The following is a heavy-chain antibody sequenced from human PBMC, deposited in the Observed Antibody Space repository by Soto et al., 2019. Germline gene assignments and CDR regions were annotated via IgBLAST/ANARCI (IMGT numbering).Heavy chain of an antibody. CDR1: GYTFTSYD. V-gene: IGHV1-8*01. CDR3: ARSRYCSGGSCLKGKERDAEYFQH. Sequence: ASVKVSCKASGYTFTSYDINLVRQATGQGLEWMGWMNPNSGNTGYAQKFQGRVTMTRNTSISTAYMELSSLRSEDTAVYYCARSRYCSGGSCLKGKERDAEYFQHWGQGTLVTVSS. J-gene: IGHJ1*01. D-gene: IGHD2-15*01. CDR2: MNPNSGNT.